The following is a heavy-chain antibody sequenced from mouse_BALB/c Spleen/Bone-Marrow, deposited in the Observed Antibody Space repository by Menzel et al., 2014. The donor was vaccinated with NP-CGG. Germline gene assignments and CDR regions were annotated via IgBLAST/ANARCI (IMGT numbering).Heavy chain of an antibody. D-gene: IGHD2-2*01. Sequence: LVESGAELEKPGASVKLSCKASGYTFTSYYMYWVKQRPGQGLEWIGEINPSNGGADFNEKFKIKATLTVDKSSSTAYMQLSSLTSEDSAVYYCTTSRGYNWFAYWGQGTLVTVSA. CDR3: TTSRGYNWFAY. J-gene: IGHJ3*01. CDR2: INPSNGGA. V-gene: IGHV1S81*02. CDR1: GYTFTSYY.